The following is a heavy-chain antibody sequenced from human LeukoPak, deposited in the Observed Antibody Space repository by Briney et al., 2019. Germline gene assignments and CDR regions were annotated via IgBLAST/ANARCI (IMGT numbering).Heavy chain of an antibody. CDR3: AKDPENYDFWSSYFDY. V-gene: IGHV3-23*01. CDR2: ISGSGGST. J-gene: IGHJ4*02. D-gene: IGHD3-3*01. CDR1: GFTFSSYA. Sequence: GGSLRLSCEASGFTFSSYALSWVRQAPGKGLEWVSAISGSGGSTYYADSVKGRFTISRDNSKNTLYLQMNSLRAEDTAVYYCAKDPENYDFWSSYFDYWGQGTLVTVSS.